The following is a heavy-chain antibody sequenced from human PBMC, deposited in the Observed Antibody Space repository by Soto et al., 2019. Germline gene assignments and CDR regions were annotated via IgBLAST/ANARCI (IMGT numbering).Heavy chain of an antibody. CDR3: TTEDLRYSYGYVDY. V-gene: IGHV3-15*01. J-gene: IGHJ4*02. CDR1: GFTFSNAW. D-gene: IGHD5-18*01. Sequence: EVQLVESGGGLVKPGGSLRLSCAASGFTFSNAWMSWVRQAPGKGLEWVGRIKSKTDGGTTDYAAPVKGRFTISRDDSKNTLYLQMSSLKTEDTAVYYCTTEDLRYSYGYVDYWGQGTLVTVSS. CDR2: IKSKTDGGTT.